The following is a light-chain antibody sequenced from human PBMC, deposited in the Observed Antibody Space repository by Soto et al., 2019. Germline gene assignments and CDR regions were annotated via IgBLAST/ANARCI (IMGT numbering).Light chain of an antibody. J-gene: IGKJ3*01. CDR1: RGIINY. Sequence: DIQMTQSPSSLFASVGDRVSLSCRASRGIINYLNWYQQKPGKAPKLLIYAASSLQSGVPSRFSGSGSGTDFTLIISSLQPEDFATYYCQQSYGIPFTFGPGTNVDIK. CDR3: QQSYGIPFT. V-gene: IGKV1-39*01. CDR2: AAS.